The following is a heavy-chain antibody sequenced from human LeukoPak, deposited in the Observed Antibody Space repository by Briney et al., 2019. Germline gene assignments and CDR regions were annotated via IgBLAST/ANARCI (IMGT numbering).Heavy chain of an antibody. CDR1: GFTFSSHW. V-gene: IGHV3-7*03. D-gene: IGHD6-19*01. J-gene: IGHJ4*02. Sequence: GGSLRLSCAASGFTFSSHWMSWVRQAPGKGLEWVANIKRDGSEKNYVDSVKGRFTISRDNAKSSLYLQMNSLRVEDTAIYYCAKRSAESSGYFDSWGQGTLVTVSS. CDR2: IKRDGSEK. CDR3: AKRSAESSGYFDS.